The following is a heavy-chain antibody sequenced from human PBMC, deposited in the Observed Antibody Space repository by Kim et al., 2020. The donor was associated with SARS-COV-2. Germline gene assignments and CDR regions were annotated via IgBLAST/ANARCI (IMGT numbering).Heavy chain of an antibody. J-gene: IGHJ4*02. D-gene: IGHD3-10*01. CDR3: AKDLYYYGSGSYPYYFAY. V-gene: IGHV3-30*02. Sequence: VKGRFTISRDNSKNTLYLHMNSLRAEDTAVYYCAKDLYYYGSGSYPYYFAYWGQGTLVTVSS.